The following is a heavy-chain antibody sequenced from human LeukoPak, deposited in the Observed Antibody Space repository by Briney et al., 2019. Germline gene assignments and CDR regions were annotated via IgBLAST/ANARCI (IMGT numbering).Heavy chain of an antibody. CDR3: ARDLGYGDYGGEAYYFDY. J-gene: IGHJ4*02. Sequence: ASVKVSCKASAYTFTAYHMHWVRQAPGQGLEWMGWINPNSGGTNYAQKLQGRVTMTRDTSISTAYMELSRLRSDDTAVYYCARDLGYGDYGGEAYYFDYWGQGTLVTVSS. CDR2: INPNSGGT. CDR1: AYTFTAYH. V-gene: IGHV1-2*02. D-gene: IGHD4-17*01.